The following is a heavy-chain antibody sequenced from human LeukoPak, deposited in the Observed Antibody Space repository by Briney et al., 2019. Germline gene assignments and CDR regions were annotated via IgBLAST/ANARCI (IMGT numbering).Heavy chain of an antibody. V-gene: IGHV3-30*02. CDR2: IRYDGSNK. CDR1: GFTFLSYG. CDR3: ARGITMVRGVVDY. D-gene: IGHD3-10*01. Sequence: GGSLRLSCAASGFTFLSYGMHWVRQAPGKGLEWVAFIRYDGSNKYYADSVKGRFTISRDNSKNTLYLQMNSLRAEDTAVYYCARGITMVRGVVDYWGQGTLVTVSS. J-gene: IGHJ4*02.